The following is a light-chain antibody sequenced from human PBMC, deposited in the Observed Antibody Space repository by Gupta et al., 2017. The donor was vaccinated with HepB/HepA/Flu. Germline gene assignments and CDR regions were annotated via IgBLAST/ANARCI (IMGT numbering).Light chain of an antibody. CDR2: WAS. V-gene: IGKV4-1*01. J-gene: IGKJ4*01. CDR1: QSLLYSSNNKNY. Sequence: VITQSPHSLAVSLGERATINCKASQSLLYSSNNKNYLAWYQQKPGQPPKLLIYWASTRESGVPDRFSGSGSGTDFTLTISSLQAEDVAVYYCQQYYSTPLTFGGGTKVEIK. CDR3: QQYYSTPLT.